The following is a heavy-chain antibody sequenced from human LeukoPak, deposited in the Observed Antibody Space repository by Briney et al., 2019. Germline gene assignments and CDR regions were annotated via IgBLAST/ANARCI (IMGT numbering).Heavy chain of an antibody. Sequence: PGGSLRLSCAASGFTFSSYSMNWVRQAPGKGLEWVSYISSSSSTIYYADSVKGRFTISRDNAKNSRYLQMNSLRAEDTAVYYCARDRLYYYDSSGYPAHYMDVWGKGTTVTVSS. V-gene: IGHV3-48*04. CDR3: ARDRLYYYDSSGYPAHYMDV. CDR2: ISSSSSTI. D-gene: IGHD3-22*01. CDR1: GFTFSSYS. J-gene: IGHJ6*03.